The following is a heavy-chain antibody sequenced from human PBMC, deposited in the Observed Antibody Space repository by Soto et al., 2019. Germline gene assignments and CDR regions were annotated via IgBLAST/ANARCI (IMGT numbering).Heavy chain of an antibody. CDR2: ISWNSGSI. CDR3: AKDKGRDLAARPELWAGGYVFFEFKKADDAFDI. V-gene: IGHV3-9*01. CDR1: GFTFDDYA. Sequence: GGSLRLSCAASGFTFDDYAMHWVRQAPGKGLEWVSGISWNSGSIGYADSVKGRFTISRDNAKNSLYLQMNSLRAEDTALYYCAKDKGRDLAARPELWAGGYVFFEFKKADDAFDIWGQGTMVTVSS. D-gene: IGHD6-6*01. J-gene: IGHJ3*02.